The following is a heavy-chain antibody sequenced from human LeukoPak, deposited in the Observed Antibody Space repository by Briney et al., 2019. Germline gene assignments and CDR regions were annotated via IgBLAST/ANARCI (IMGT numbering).Heavy chain of an antibody. CDR1: GGSISSGDYY. V-gene: IGHV4-30-4*01. CDR2: IYYSGST. CDR3: AREGSGSYYGWFDP. J-gene: IGHJ5*02. Sequence: SETLSLTCTVSGGSISSGDYYWSWIRQPPGKGLESIGYIYYSGSTYYNPSLKSRVTISVDTSKNQFFLKLSSVTAADTAVYYCAREGSGSYYGWFDPWGQGTLVTVSS. D-gene: IGHD1-26*01.